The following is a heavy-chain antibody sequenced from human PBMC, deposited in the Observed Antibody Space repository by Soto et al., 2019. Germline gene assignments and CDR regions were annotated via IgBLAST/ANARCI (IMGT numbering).Heavy chain of an antibody. D-gene: IGHD2-2*01. V-gene: IGHV1-46*01. CDR1: GYTFTSYY. CDR3: ARRGSIVLVPAANNWFDP. J-gene: IGHJ5*02. Sequence: ASVKVSCKASGYTFTSYYMHWVLQAPGQGLEWMGIINPSGGSTSYAQKFQGRVTMTRDTSTSTVYMELSSLRSEDTAVYYCARRGSIVLVPAANNWFDPWGQGTLVTVSS. CDR2: INPSGGST.